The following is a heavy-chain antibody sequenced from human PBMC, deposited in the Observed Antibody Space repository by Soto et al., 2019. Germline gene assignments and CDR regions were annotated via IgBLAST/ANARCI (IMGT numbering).Heavy chain of an antibody. V-gene: IGHV3-33*01. D-gene: IGHD1-26*01. Sequence: QVQLVESGGGVVQPGRSLRLSCAASGFTFSSYGMHWVRQAPGKGLEWVAVIWSDGSNKYYADSVKGRFTVSRDNSKNTLYLQMNSLRAEDTPVYYFARRGSGTYSIDYWGQGTLVTVSS. CDR2: IWSDGSNK. CDR1: GFTFSSYG. CDR3: ARRGSGTYSIDY. J-gene: IGHJ4*02.